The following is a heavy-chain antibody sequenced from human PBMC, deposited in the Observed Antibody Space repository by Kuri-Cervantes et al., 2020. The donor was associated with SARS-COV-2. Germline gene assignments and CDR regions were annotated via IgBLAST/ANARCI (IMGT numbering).Heavy chain of an antibody. CDR2: IYYSGST. D-gene: IGHD3-22*01. CDR3: ARDRNGYYYDSSGYQEYYYYGMDV. V-gene: IGHV4-59*01. Sequence: ESLKISCTVSGASIRRYYWSWIRQPPGKGLEWIGYIYYSGSTNYNPSLKSRVTISVDTSKNQFSLKLSSVTAADTAVYYCARDRNGYYYDSSGYQEYYYYGMDVWGQGTTVTVSS. CDR1: GASIRRYY. J-gene: IGHJ6*02.